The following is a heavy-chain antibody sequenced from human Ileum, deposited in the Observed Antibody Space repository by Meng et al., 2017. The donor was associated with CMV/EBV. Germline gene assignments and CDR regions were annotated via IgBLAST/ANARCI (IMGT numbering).Heavy chain of an antibody. V-gene: IGHV2-5*01. CDR2: ISWNDDK. CDR1: GFSLTPGGVG. J-gene: IGHJ4*02. D-gene: IGHD6-6*01. Sequence: GFSLTPGGVGVGCIRQPPRKALEWIALISWNDDKRYSPSLKSRLTITKDTSKNQVVLTMTNMDPVDTATYSCAHITLVRGIDYWGQGTLVTVSS. CDR3: AHITLVRGIDY.